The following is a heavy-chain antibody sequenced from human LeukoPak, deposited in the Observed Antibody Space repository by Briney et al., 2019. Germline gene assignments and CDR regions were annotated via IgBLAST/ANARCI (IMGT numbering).Heavy chain of an antibody. J-gene: IGHJ4*02. V-gene: IGHV1-46*01. CDR3: ARDQNKITMMRRGSNFDY. Sequence: ASVKVSCKASGDTFIAYYMHWVRQAPGQGLEWMGIINPSGGSTSYAQKFQGRVTMTRDTSTSTVYMELSSLRSEDTAVYYCARDQNKITMMRRGSNFDYWGQGTLVTVSS. D-gene: IGHD3-22*01. CDR2: INPSGGST. CDR1: GDTFIAYY.